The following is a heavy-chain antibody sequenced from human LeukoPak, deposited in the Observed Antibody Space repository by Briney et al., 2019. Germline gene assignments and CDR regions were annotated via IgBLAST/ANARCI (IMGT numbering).Heavy chain of an antibody. J-gene: IGHJ4*02. D-gene: IGHD1-26*01. V-gene: IGHV1-69*13. Sequence: ASVKVSCKASGGTFSSYAISWVRQAPGQGLEWMGGIIPIFGTANYAQKFQGGVTITADESTSTAYMELSSLGSEDTAVYYCARVQSYSGSSTVDYWGQGTLVTVSS. CDR1: GGTFSSYA. CDR2: IIPIFGTA. CDR3: ARVQSYSGSSTVDY.